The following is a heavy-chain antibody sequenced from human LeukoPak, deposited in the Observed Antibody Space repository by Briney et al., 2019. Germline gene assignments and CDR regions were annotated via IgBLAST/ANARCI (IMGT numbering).Heavy chain of an antibody. Sequence: PGGSLRLSCAASGFTFSSYAMSWVRQAPGKRLEWVSAISGSGGSTYYADSVKGRFTISRDNSKNTLYLQMNGLRAEDTAVYYCAKGYSGIVVVIANFDYWGQGTLVTVSS. CDR1: GFTFSSYA. J-gene: IGHJ4*02. D-gene: IGHD3-22*01. CDR2: ISGSGGST. V-gene: IGHV3-23*01. CDR3: AKGYSGIVVVIANFDY.